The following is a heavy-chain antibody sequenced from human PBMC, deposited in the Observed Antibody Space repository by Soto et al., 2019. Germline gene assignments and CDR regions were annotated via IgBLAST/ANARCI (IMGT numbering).Heavy chain of an antibody. D-gene: IGHD2-15*01. J-gene: IGHJ6*03. CDR2: LSGSGDST. CDR3: AKGGLGVGGSCQRCFYMDV. Sequence: GGSLRLSCAASGFTFSSYWMSWVRQAPGKGLEWVSGLSGSGDSTYFADSVKGRFTISRDNPKNTLYLQMNSLRAEDTAVYYCAKGGLGVGGSCQRCFYMDVWGKGTTVTVSS. CDR1: GFTFSSYW. V-gene: IGHV3-23*01.